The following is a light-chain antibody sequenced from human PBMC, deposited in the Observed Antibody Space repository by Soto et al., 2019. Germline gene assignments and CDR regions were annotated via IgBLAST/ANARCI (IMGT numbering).Light chain of an antibody. Sequence: DLVMTQSPLSLPVTPGEPASISCRSSQSLLHSNGYNYLDWYLQKPGQSPQLLIYLGSNRASGVPDRFSGSGSGTDFTLKISRVEAEDVGVYYCMQALQRPTFSGGTKVEIK. CDR2: LGS. CDR3: MQALQRPT. V-gene: IGKV2-28*01. CDR1: QSLLHSNGYNY. J-gene: IGKJ4*01.